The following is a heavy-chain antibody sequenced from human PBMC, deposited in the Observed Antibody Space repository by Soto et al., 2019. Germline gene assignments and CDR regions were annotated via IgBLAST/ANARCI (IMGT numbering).Heavy chain of an antibody. D-gene: IGHD2-21*01. J-gene: IGHJ4*02. V-gene: IGHV4-59*12. CDR1: DSISTYY. CDR2: VYHTGST. CDR3: ATLPPRIVVTVLPIPS. Sequence: SETLSLTCTVDSISTYYWNWIRQTPGKGLEWIGEVYHTGSTKYNPSLKDRVTISVDKSKNHFSLNLMSLTAADTAVYYCATLPPRIVVTVLPIPSWGQGTQVTVS.